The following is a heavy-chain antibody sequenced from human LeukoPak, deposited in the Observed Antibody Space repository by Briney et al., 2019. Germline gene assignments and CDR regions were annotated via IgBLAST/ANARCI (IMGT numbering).Heavy chain of an antibody. CDR1: GGSISSGSYY. CDR2: IYTSGST. V-gene: IGHV4-61*02. D-gene: IGHD3-3*01. CDR3: ARDIAGGSITIFGEVLSNWFDP. J-gene: IGHJ5*02. Sequence: SETLSLTCTVSGGSISSGSYYWSWIRQPAGKGLEWIGRIYTSGSTNYNPSLKSRVTISVDTSKNHFSLKLSSVTAADTAVYYCARDIAGGSITIFGEVLSNWFDPWGQGTLVTVSS.